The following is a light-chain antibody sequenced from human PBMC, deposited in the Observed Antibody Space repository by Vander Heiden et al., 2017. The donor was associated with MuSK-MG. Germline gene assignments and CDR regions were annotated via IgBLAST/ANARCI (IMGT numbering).Light chain of an antibody. CDR3: QRYASTPYT. Sequence: DIVLTQSQDSLAVSLGERATINCQYSQSVLYSANNKNYIACYQQKLGQPPKLLIDWASTRESGVPDRFSGSGSGTDCTLTISSLQAEDVAVYYCQRYASTPYTFGPGTKLEIQ. V-gene: IGKV4-1*01. CDR2: WAS. CDR1: QSVLYSANNKNY. J-gene: IGKJ2*01.